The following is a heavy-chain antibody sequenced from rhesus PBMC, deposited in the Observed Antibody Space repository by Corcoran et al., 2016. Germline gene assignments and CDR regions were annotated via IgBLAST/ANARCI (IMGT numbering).Heavy chain of an antibody. CDR1: GFTVSSYW. CDR2: IYGSTL. CDR3: TRGRQYFDY. J-gene: IGHJ4*01. V-gene: IGHV3-11*01. Sequence: EVQLVESGGGLVQPGGSLRLSCAASGFTVSSYWMSWVRQAPGKGLESLSDIYGSTLYYGDSVKGRCTVSRDNDKNSRYLQMNSLRAEDTAVYYCTRGRQYFDYWGQGVLVTVSS.